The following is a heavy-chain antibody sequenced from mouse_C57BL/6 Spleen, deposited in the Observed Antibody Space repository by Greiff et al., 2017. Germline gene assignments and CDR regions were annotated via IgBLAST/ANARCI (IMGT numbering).Heavy chain of an antibody. Sequence: VHLVESGAELARPGASVKLSCKASGYTFTSYGISWVKQRPGQGLEWIGEIYPRSGNTYYNEKFKGKATLTADKSSSTAYMELRSLTSEDSAVYFCARSFGSFDYWGQGTTLTVSS. CDR3: ARSFGSFDY. V-gene: IGHV1-81*01. J-gene: IGHJ2*01. D-gene: IGHD1-1*01. CDR2: IYPRSGNT. CDR1: GYTFTSYG.